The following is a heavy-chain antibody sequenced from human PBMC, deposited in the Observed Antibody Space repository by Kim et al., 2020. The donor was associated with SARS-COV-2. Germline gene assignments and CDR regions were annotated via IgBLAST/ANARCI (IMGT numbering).Heavy chain of an antibody. D-gene: IGHD3-10*01. CDR1: GFTFSSYA. J-gene: IGHJ5*02. CDR2: ISYDGGNK. Sequence: GGSLRLSCAASGFTFSSYAMHWVRQAPGKGLEWVAVISYDGGNKYYADSVKGRFTISRDNSKNTLYLQMNSLRAEDTAVYYCARDGSGSYFSGFDPWGQGTLVTVSS. V-gene: IGHV3-30-3*01. CDR3: ARDGSGSYFSGFDP.